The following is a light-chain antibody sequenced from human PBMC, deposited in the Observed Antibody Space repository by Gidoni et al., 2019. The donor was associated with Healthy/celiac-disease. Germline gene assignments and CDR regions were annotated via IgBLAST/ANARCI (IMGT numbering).Light chain of an antibody. V-gene: IGKV3-20*01. CDR3: QQYGSSPRT. CDR1: QSVSSSY. J-gene: IGKJ1*01. CDR2: GSS. Sequence: EIVLTQSPGTLSLSPGERATLSCRASQSVSSSYLAWYQQKPGPAPRLLIYGSSSRATGIPDRFIGSGSGTDFTLTISRLEPVDFAVYYCQQYGSSPRTFGQGTKVEIQ.